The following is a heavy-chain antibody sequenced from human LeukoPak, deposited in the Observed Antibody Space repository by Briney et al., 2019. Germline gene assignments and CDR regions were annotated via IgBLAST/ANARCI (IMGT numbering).Heavy chain of an antibody. CDR1: GFTFSDYY. Sequence: GGSLRLSCAASGFTFSDYYMSWIRQAPGKGLEWVSYISSSGSTIYYADSVKGRFTISRDNAKNSLYLQMNSLRAEDTAVYYCARDYAHYDFWSGYSPYYFDYWGQGTLVTVSS. V-gene: IGHV3-11*04. CDR2: ISSSGSTI. CDR3: ARDYAHYDFWSGYSPYYFDY. D-gene: IGHD3-3*01. J-gene: IGHJ4*02.